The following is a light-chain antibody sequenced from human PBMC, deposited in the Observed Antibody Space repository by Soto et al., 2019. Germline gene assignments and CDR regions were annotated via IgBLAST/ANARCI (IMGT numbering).Light chain of an antibody. CDR3: QPRSNWPLT. CDR2: DAS. V-gene: IGKV3-11*01. Sequence: EIVLTQSPATLSLSPGERATLSCRASQSVSSYLAGYQQKPGQVPRLLIYDASNRATGIPARFSGSGSATDFTLTISSLEPEDFAVYYCQPRSNWPLTFGGGTKVDIK. J-gene: IGKJ4*01. CDR1: QSVSSY.